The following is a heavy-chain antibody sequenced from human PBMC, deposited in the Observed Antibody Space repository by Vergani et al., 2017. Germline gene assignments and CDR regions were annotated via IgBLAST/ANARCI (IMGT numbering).Heavy chain of an antibody. Sequence: QVQLLQSGAEVKKPGSSVKVSCKASGGTFSSYAISWVRQAPGQGLEWMGGIIPIFGTANYAQKFQGRVTITADESTSTAYMELSSLRSEDTAVYYCARSIGYCAGATCRAYYFDHWGQGTRVTFSS. D-gene: IGHD2-21*01. CDR2: IIPIFGTA. CDR1: GGTFSSYA. CDR3: ARSIGYCAGATCRAYYFDH. J-gene: IGHJ5*02. V-gene: IGHV1-69*01.